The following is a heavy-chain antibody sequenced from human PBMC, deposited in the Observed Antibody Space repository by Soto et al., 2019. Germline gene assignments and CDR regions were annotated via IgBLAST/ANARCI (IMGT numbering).Heavy chain of an antibody. CDR1: GYTFTSYA. D-gene: IGHD3-10*01. V-gene: IGHV1-3*01. Sequence: QVQLVQSGAEVKKPGASVKVSCQASGYTFTSYAMHWVRQAPGQRLEWMGWINAGNGNTKYSQKFQGRVTITRDTSASTAYMELSSLRSEDTAVYYCARAHMVRGAYYFDYWGQGTLVTVSS. J-gene: IGHJ4*02. CDR3: ARAHMVRGAYYFDY. CDR2: INAGNGNT.